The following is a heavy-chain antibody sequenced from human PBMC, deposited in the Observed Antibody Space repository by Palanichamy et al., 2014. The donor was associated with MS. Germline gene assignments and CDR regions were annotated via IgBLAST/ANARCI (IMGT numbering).Heavy chain of an antibody. CDR3: ARLGPQRGWTFAY. CDR2: IYYTGST. Sequence: QLQLQESGPGPGSKPSETLSLTCTVSGASFSNDNVLLGLESASPGKGLECIGTIYYTGSTYYNPSLTSRVTISGDTSKNQFSLKLRSVTASDTAVYYCARLGPQRGWTFAYWGQGILVAVSS. V-gene: IGHV4-39*01. J-gene: IGHJ4*02. CDR1: GASFSNDNVL. D-gene: IGHD3/OR15-3a*01.